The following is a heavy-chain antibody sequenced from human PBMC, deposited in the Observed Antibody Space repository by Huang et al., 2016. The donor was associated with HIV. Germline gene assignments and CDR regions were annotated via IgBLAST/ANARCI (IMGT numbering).Heavy chain of an antibody. D-gene: IGHD1-1*01. J-gene: IGHJ5*02. CDR1: GYTFIDYG. V-gene: IGHV1-18*01. CDR2: ISPYNGNT. Sequence: QVQLVQSGPEVKKPGASLKVSCKASGYTFIDYGISWVRQDPGQGLEWMGWISPYNGNTKYAQKLQGRVTMTTDTSTTTAYMELRSLTSDDTAMYYCARDSTTHDHWGQGTLVTVSS. CDR3: ARDSTTHDH.